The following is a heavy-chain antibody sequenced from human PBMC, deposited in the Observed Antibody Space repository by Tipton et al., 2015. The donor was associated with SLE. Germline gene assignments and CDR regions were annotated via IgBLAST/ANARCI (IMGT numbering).Heavy chain of an antibody. CDR1: EFTFSNYA. V-gene: IGHV3-23*03. D-gene: IGHD3-3*01. J-gene: IGHJ6*03. CDR3: AKTSITIFGVISSYYYYMDV. Sequence: SLRLSCAASEFTFSNYAMTWVRQAPGKGLEWVSVIYNGSRSTYYADSVKGRFTISRDNSKNTLYLQMNSLRAEDTAVYYCAKTSITIFGVISSYYYYMDVWGKGTTVTVSS. CDR2: IYNGSRST.